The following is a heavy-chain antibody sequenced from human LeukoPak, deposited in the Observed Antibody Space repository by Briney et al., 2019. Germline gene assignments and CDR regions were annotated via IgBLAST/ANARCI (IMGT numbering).Heavy chain of an antibody. J-gene: IGHJ4*02. CDR2: ISGSGGST. V-gene: IGHV3-23*01. Sequence: GGSLRLSCAASGFTFSSYVMSWVRQAPGKGLEWVSAISGSGGSTYYADSVKGRFTISRDNSKNTLYLQMNSLRAEDTAVYYCAKSMGRGYSYGDFDYWGQGTLVTVSS. D-gene: IGHD5-18*01. CDR1: GFTFSSYV. CDR3: AKSMGRGYSYGDFDY.